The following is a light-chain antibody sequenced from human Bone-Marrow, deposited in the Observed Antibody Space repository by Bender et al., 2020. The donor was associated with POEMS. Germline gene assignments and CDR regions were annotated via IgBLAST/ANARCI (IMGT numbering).Light chain of an antibody. Sequence: SKEVTQPPSVSVAPGQTASITCSGDNLGKKFACWYQQKPGQSPVLIIYQDNKRPSGIPERFSGSNSGNTATLTISSVEAGDEADYFCQVWDSSGDLYVFATGTKVSVL. J-gene: IGLJ1*01. V-gene: IGLV3-1*01. CDR3: QVWDSSGDLYV. CDR2: QDN. CDR1: NLGKKF.